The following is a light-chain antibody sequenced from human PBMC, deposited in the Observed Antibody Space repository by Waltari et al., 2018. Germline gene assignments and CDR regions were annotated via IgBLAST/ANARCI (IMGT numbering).Light chain of an antibody. V-gene: IGLV2-8*01. Sequence: QSALTQPPSASGSPGPSVTISCTGTSSDFGGFNSAACYQRHPGKAPKLMIYEVSKRPSGVPDRFSGSKSGNTASLTVSGLQAEDEADYYCSSYAGSNNLVFGGGTKLTVL. CDR3: SSYAGSNNLV. CDR2: EVS. CDR1: SSDFGGFNS. J-gene: IGLJ3*02.